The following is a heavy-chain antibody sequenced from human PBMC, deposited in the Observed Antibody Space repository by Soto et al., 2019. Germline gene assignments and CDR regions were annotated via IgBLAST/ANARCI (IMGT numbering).Heavy chain of an antibody. J-gene: IGHJ3*02. CDR3: VRDVTMFGVVIRAFDI. Sequence: PGGSLRLSCTASLFTFSSYSMNWIRQAPGKGQEGVSYISSSSSTIYYADSVKGRFTISRDNAKNSLYLQINSLRAEDTAVYYCVRDVTMFGVVIRAFDIWGQGTMVTVSS. CDR2: ISSSSSTI. V-gene: IGHV3-48*01. CDR1: LFTFSSYS. D-gene: IGHD3-3*01.